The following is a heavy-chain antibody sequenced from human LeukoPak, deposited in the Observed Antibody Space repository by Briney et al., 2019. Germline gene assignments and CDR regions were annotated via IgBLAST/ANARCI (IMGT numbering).Heavy chain of an antibody. CDR3: ARVQSCDWNAYFYYLDV. CDR1: GFTFNNYA. D-gene: IGHD1-1*01. J-gene: IGHJ6*03. Sequence: GGSLRLSCAASGFTFNNYAFHWVRQAPGKGLEWVALTSYDGTKKYYPDSVKGRFTISRDNSKKTLYLQMNSPRVEDTAVYYCARVQSCDWNAYFYYLDVWGKGTTVTVSS. V-gene: IGHV3-30*04. CDR2: TSYDGTKK.